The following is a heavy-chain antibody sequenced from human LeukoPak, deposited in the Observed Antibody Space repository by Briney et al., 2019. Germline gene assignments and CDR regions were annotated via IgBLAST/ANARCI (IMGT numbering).Heavy chain of an antibody. D-gene: IGHD3-16*01. CDR2: IRTKSDGETV. J-gene: IGHJ4*02. CDR1: GFTFSSAC. V-gene: IGHV3-15*07. Sequence: GGSLRLSCAASGFTFSSACLSWVRQAPGKGLEWVGRIRTKSDGETVDYAAPVKGRFTISRDDSKNTLFLRMNSLKTEDTAVYYCATPALGRRLYYYDYWGQGTLVTVSP. CDR3: ATPALGRRLYYYDY.